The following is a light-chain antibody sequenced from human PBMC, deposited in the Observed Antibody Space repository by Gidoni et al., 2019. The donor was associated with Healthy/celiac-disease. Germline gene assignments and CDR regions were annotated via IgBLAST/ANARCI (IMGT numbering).Light chain of an antibody. CDR3: QQYGSSPLT. CDR1: QSVSSSY. J-gene: IGKJ4*01. CDR2: GAS. Sequence: EIVLTQSPGTVSLSPGERATLSCRASQSVSSSYLDWYQQKPGQAPRLLIYGASSRATGIPDRFSGSGSGTDFTLTISRLEPEDFAVYYCQQYGSSPLTFGGGTKVEIK. V-gene: IGKV3-20*01.